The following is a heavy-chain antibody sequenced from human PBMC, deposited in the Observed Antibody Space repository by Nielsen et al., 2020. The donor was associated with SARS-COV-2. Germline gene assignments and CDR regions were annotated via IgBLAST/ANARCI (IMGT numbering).Heavy chain of an antibody. V-gene: IGHV3-9*01. Sequence: GGSLRLSCAASGFTFDDYAMHWVRQAPGKGLEWVSGISWNSGSIGYADSVKGRFTISRDSAKNSLYLQMNSLRAEDTALYYCAKISDGPFDYWGQGTLVTVSS. CDR2: ISWNSGSI. CDR3: AKISDGPFDY. CDR1: GFTFDDYA. J-gene: IGHJ4*02.